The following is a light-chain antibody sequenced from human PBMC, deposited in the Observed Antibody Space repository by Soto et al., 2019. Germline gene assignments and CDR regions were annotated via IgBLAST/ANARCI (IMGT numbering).Light chain of an antibody. V-gene: IGKV1-27*01. Sequence: DIQMTQSPSSLSASVGDRVTITCRASQGISNYLAWYQQKPGTVPKLLISAASTLQTGVPSRFSGGGSGTDFTLTISSLQPEDVATYYCQKYENYWTFGQGTKVDIK. CDR3: QKYENYWT. CDR2: AAS. J-gene: IGKJ1*01. CDR1: QGISNY.